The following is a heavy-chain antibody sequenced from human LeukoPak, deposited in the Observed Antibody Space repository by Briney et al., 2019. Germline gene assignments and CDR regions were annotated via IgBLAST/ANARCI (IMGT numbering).Heavy chain of an antibody. V-gene: IGHV4-34*01. Sequence: SETLSLTCAVYGGSFSGYYWSWIRQPPGKGLEWIGEINHSGSTNYNPYLKSGVPISVETSKNQFSLKRSSWTAADTAGYYFASQALVGATLRGVDYWGQGTLDTVSS. J-gene: IGHJ4*02. D-gene: IGHD1-26*01. CDR1: GGSFSGYY. CDR3: ASQALVGATLRGVDY. CDR2: INHSGST.